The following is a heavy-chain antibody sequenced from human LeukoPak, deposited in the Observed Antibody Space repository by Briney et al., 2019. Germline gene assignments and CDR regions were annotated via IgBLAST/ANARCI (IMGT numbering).Heavy chain of an antibody. J-gene: IGHJ6*02. V-gene: IGHV3-64*01. D-gene: IGHD2-2*01. CDR1: GFTFSSYA. Sequence: GGSLRLSCAASGFTFSSYAMHWVRQAPGKGLEYVSAISSNGGSTYYANSVKGRFTISRDNSKSTLYLQMGSLRAEDMAVYYCARDAELGYCSSTSCSYYYYYGMDVWGQGTTVTVSS. CDR2: ISSNGGST. CDR3: ARDAELGYCSSTSCSYYYYYGMDV.